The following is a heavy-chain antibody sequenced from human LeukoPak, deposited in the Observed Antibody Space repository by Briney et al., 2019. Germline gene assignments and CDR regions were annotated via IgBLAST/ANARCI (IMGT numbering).Heavy chain of an antibody. CDR1: GFTFSSYG. V-gene: IGHV3-30*18. CDR3: AKGPPQWLVYYFDY. J-gene: IGHJ4*02. CDR2: ISYDGSNK. Sequence: GGSLRLSCAASGFTFSSYGMHWVRQAPGKGLEWVAVISYDGSNKYYADSVKGRFTISRDNSKNTLYLQMNGLRAEDTAVYYCAKGPPQWLVYYFDYWGQGTLVTVSS. D-gene: IGHD6-19*01.